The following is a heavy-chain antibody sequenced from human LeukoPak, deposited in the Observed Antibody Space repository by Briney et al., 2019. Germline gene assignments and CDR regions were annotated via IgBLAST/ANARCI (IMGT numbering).Heavy chain of an antibody. Sequence: SETLSLTCTVSGGSISSYYWSWIRQPPGKGLEWIGYIYYSGSTNYNPSLKSRVTISVDTSKSQFSLKLSSVTAADTAVYYCARGVPQIVVVTATYGWYFDLWGRGTLVTVSS. V-gene: IGHV4-59*01. J-gene: IGHJ2*01. CDR1: GGSISSYY. CDR3: ARGVPQIVVVTATYGWYFDL. CDR2: IYYSGST. D-gene: IGHD2-21*02.